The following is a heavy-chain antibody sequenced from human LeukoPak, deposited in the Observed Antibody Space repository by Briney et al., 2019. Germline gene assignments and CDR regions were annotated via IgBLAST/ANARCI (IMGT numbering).Heavy chain of an antibody. CDR2: IFHSGST. CDR1: GHSISSGDF. CDR3: ARDLDSRSSVEAWGY. D-gene: IGHD6-6*01. J-gene: IGHJ4*02. V-gene: IGHV4-38-2*02. Sequence: PSETLSLTCTVSGHSISSGDFWGWIRQPPGKGLECIGSIFHSGSTYYNPSLESRATISVDTSKDQFSLKLSSVTAADTAVYYCARDLDSRSSVEAWGYWGQGILVTVSS.